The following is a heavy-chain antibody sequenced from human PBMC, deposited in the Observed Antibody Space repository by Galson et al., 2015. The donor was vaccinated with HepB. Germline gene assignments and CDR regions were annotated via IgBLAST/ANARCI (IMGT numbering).Heavy chain of an antibody. CDR3: AREWVQGATRGYCDY. J-gene: IGHJ4*02. CDR2: ISGSGNPI. CDR1: GFTFSDDY. V-gene: IGHV3-11*01. D-gene: IGHD1-26*01. Sequence: SLRLSCAASGFTFSDDYMSWIRQAPGKGLEWVSYISGSGNPIYYAASVKGRFTISRDHAKSTLYLQLSSLRAEDTAVYYCAREWVQGATRGYCDYWGQGTLVTVSS.